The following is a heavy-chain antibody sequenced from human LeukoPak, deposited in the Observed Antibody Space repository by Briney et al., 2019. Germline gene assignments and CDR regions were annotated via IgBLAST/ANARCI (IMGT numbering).Heavy chain of an antibody. CDR3: ARGQQRVDQYKYGSGSYLPAGYYYMDV. CDR1: GGTFSSYA. CDR2: IIPIFGTA. Sequence: SVKVSCKASGGTFSSYAISWVRQAPGQGLEWMGGIIPIFGTANYAQKFQGRVTITADESTSTAYMELSSLRSEDTAVYYCARGQQRVDQYKYGSGSYLPAGYYYMDVWGKGTTVTVSS. V-gene: IGHV1-69*13. D-gene: IGHD3-10*01. J-gene: IGHJ6*03.